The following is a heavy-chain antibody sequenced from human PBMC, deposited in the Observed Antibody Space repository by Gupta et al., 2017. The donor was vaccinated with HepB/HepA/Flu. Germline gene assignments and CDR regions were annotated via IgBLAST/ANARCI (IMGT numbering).Heavy chain of an antibody. D-gene: IGHD3-9*01. Sequence: GGSTIYAQKLQGRVTMTSDMSTSTVHVELGSLRSQDTAIYYCARGGTYYGILTAYFDSWGQGTLVTVSS. J-gene: IGHJ4*02. CDR2: GGST. V-gene: IGHV1-46*04. CDR3: ARGGTYYGILTAYFDS.